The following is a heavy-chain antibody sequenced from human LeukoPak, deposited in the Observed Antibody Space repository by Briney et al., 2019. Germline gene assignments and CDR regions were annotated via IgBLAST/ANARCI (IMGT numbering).Heavy chain of an antibody. V-gene: IGHV3-48*02. CDR3: ARDTPAY. Sequence: GGSLRLSCAASGFTFSDYGMNWVRQAPGKGLEWVSYISSSSSTIYYLDSVKGRFTISRDNAKNSLFLQMDNLRDKDTAVYYCARDTPAYWGQGTLVTVSS. J-gene: IGHJ4*02. CDR2: ISSSSSTI. CDR1: GFTFSDYG.